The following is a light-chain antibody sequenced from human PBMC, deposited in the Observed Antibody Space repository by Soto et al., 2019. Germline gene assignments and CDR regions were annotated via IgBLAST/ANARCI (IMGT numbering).Light chain of an antibody. CDR3: QKCDSVPLT. Sequence: DIQMTQSPSSLSASVGDRVTITCRASQGIGNYLAWYQQKPGKVHKLLIYVASTLQSGDSSRFSGSGSGTEFTDAIGSLQPEDVETYYCQKCDSVPLTFGPGTKVDIK. V-gene: IGKV1-27*01. CDR1: QGIGNY. CDR2: VAS. J-gene: IGKJ3*01.